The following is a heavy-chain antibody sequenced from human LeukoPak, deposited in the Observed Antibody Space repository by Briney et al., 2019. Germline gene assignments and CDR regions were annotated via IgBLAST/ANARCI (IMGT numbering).Heavy chain of an antibody. Sequence: GGSLRLSCAVSGFTFNNYAMMWVRQAPGKGPEWVSAIRGRGGGTEYADSVKGRFTISRDNSKNTLYLQMNSLRAEDTAVYYCAKVRTVVTSDFDYWGQGTLVTVSS. D-gene: IGHD4-23*01. CDR3: AKVRTVVTSDFDY. V-gene: IGHV3-23*01. CDR1: GFTFNNYA. J-gene: IGHJ4*02. CDR2: IRGRGGGT.